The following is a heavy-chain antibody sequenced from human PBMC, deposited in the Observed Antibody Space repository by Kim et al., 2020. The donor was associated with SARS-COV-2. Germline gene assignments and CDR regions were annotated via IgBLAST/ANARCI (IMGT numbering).Heavy chain of an antibody. D-gene: IGHD1-26*01. V-gene: IGHV3-21*01. J-gene: IGHJ4*02. CDR2: ISSSSSYI. CDR3: VRGSEWAVGVGDY. CDR1: GFTFSICS. Sequence: GGSLRLSCEASGFTFSICSMNWVRQAPGKGLEWVSSISSSSSYIYYADSVKGRFSISRDNTRNSLYLQMNSLRAEDTAVYYCVRGSEWAVGVGDYWGQG.